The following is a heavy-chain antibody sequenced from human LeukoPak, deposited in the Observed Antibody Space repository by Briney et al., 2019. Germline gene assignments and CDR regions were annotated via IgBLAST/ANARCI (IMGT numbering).Heavy chain of an antibody. CDR1: GFTFSTYA. CDR2: ISGGGGST. D-gene: IGHD2-2*01. CDR3: AKRPDCSTTNCFRFEY. Sequence: GSLRLSCAASGFTFSTYAMSWVRQAPGQGLEWVSSISGGGGSTYYAESVKGRFTISRDNSKNTLYLQMNSLRAEDTAVYYCAKRPDCSTTNCFRFEYWGQGTLVTVSS. V-gene: IGHV3-23*01. J-gene: IGHJ4*02.